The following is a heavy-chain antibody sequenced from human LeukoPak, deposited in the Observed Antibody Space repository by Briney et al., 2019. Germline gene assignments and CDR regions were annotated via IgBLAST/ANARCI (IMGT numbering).Heavy chain of an antibody. V-gene: IGHV4-61*08. CDR2: VYYSGST. Sequence: SETLSLTCTVSGGSISSGGYYWSWIRQPPGKGLEWIGDVYYSGSTNYNPSLKSRVTISVDTSKNQFSLKLSSVTAADTAVYYCARGGGGFDYWGQGTLVTVSS. J-gene: IGHJ4*02. D-gene: IGHD3-10*01. CDR1: GGSISSGGYY. CDR3: ARGGGGFDY.